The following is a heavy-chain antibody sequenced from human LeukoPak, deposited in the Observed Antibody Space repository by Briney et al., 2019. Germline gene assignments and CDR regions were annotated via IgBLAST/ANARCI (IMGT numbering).Heavy chain of an antibody. J-gene: IGHJ4*02. CDR3: ARTSSWYSNFDY. CDR1: GGSISSSSYY. D-gene: IGHD6-13*01. Sequence: SETLSLTCTVYGGSISSSSYYWGWIRQPPGKGLEWIGSIYYSGSTYYNPSLKSRVTISVDTSKNQFSLKLSSVTAADTAVYYCARTSSWYSNFDYWGQGTLVTVSS. V-gene: IGHV4-39*01. CDR2: IYYSGST.